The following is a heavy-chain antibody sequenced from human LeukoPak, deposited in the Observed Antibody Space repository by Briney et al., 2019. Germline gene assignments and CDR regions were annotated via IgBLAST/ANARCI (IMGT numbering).Heavy chain of an antibody. CDR3: ARERSGYDWSHFDD. CDR2: IWYDGSNK. J-gene: IGHJ4*02. D-gene: IGHD5-12*01. CDR1: GFTFSRYG. V-gene: IGHV3-33*01. Sequence: GGSLRLSCGASGFTFSRYGMQWVRQAPGKGLEWVAVIWYDGSNKYYADSVKGRFTISRDNSKNTLYLQMNSLRAEDTAVYYCARERSGYDWSHFDDWGQGTLVTVSS.